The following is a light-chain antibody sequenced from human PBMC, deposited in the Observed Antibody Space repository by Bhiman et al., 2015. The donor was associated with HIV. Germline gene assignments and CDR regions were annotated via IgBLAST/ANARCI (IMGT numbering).Light chain of an antibody. Sequence: QSVLTQSPSVSAAPGQRVTISCSGNASNIGKNFVSWYQQFPGTAPKLLIYDNDKRPSGIPDRFSGSKSDTSASLGITGLQTGDEAHYYCGTWDRSLSAGGVFGTGTKVTVL. CDR3: GTWDRSLSAGGV. CDR1: ASNIGKNF. V-gene: IGLV1-51*01. CDR2: DND. J-gene: IGLJ1*01.